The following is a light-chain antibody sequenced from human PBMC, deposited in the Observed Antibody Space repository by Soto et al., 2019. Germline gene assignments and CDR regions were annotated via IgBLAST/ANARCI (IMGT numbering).Light chain of an antibody. J-gene: IGKJ1*01. Sequence: EIVLTQSPGTLSLSPGERATLSCRASQSVSSSYLAWYQQKPGQAPRLLIYGASSRATGIPDRFSGSGSGTDFTLTISRLEPEDFAVYYCQKYGSSPQTFGQGTTVDIK. CDR1: QSVSSSY. CDR2: GAS. V-gene: IGKV3-20*01. CDR3: QKYGSSPQT.